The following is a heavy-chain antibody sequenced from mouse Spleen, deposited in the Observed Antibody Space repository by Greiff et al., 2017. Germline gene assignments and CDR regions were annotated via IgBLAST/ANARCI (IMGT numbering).Heavy chain of an antibody. J-gene: IGHJ1*03. V-gene: IGHV5-9*01. D-gene: IGHD2-13*01. CDR2: ISGGGGNT. Sequence: EVKLEESGGGLVKPGGSLKLSCAASGFTFSNYTMSWVRQTPEKRLEWVATISGGGGNTYYPDSVKGRFTISRDNAKNTLYLQMSSLRSEDTALYYCARHGDWDRYFDVCGTGTTVTVSS. CDR3: ARHGDWDRYFDV. CDR1: GFTFSNYT.